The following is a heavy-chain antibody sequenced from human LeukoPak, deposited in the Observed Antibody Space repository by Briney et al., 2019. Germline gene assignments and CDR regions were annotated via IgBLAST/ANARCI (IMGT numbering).Heavy chain of an antibody. CDR2: MSYSGST. V-gene: IGHV4-59*12. J-gene: IGHJ3*02. Sequence: SETLSLTCTVSGGSITTYDWSWSWVRQPPGRGLEWIGYMSYSGSTTYNPSLKSRVTISVDTSKNQFSLKLSSVTAADTAVYYCARGTQYCGGDCDAFDIWGQGTMVTVSS. CDR3: ARGTQYCGGDCDAFDI. CDR1: GGSITTYD. D-gene: IGHD2-21*02.